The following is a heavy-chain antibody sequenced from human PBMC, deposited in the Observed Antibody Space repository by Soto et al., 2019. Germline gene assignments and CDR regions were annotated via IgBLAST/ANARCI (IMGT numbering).Heavy chain of an antibody. CDR1: GGSISSYY. J-gene: IGHJ3*01. CDR2: IYYSGST. CDR3: ARVWGGAFDF. D-gene: IGHD3-10*01. V-gene: IGHV4-59*01. Sequence: SETLSLTCTVSGGSISSYYWSWIRQPPGKGLDWIGYIYYSGSTNYNPSLKSRVTISVDTSKNQLSLKLTSVTAADTAVYYCARVWGGAFDFWGQGTMVTVSS.